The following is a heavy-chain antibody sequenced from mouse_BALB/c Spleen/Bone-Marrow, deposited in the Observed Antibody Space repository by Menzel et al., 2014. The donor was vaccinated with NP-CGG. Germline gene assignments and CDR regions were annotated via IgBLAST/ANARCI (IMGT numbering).Heavy chain of an antibody. CDR2: ISSVGSYT. D-gene: IGHD4-1*01. CDR3: ARRGTGTGSYYFDY. J-gene: IGHJ2*01. V-gene: IGHV5-6*02. Sequence: EVMLVESGGDLVKPGGSLKLSCAASGFTFSNYGMSWVRRTPDKRLEWVATISSVGSYTYYPDSVKGRFTISRDNAKNTLFLQMSSLKSEDTAMYYCARRGTGTGSYYFDYWGQGTTLTVSS. CDR1: GFTFSNYG.